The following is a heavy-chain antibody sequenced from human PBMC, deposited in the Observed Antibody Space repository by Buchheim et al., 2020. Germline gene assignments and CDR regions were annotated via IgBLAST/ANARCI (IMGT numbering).Heavy chain of an antibody. Sequence: QVQLVQSGAEVKKPGASVKVSCKASGYTFTSYDINWVRQATGQGLEWMGWMNPNSGNTGYAQKFQGRVTMTRNTSISTAYMELSSLRSGDTAVYYCARATCSGGSCYRWGYYYYYGMDVWGQGTT. CDR3: ARATCSGGSCYRWGYYYYYGMDV. CDR2: MNPNSGNT. V-gene: IGHV1-8*01. D-gene: IGHD2-15*01. J-gene: IGHJ6*02. CDR1: GYTFTSYD.